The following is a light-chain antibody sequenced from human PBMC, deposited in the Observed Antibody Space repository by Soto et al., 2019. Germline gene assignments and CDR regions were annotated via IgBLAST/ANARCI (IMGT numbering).Light chain of an antibody. Sequence: DIQMTQSPSTLSGSVGDRVTITCRASQTISSWLAWYQQKPGKAPKLLIYKASTLQSGVPSRFSGSGSGTEFTLTISSLQPDDFATYYCQHHNSYSEAFGQGTKVELK. V-gene: IGKV1-5*03. J-gene: IGKJ1*01. CDR1: QTISSW. CDR3: QHHNSYSEA. CDR2: KAS.